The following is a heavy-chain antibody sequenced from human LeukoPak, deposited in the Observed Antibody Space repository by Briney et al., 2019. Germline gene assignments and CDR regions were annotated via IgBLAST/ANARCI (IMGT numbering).Heavy chain of an antibody. CDR3: ARGRGYSYGFPLGY. D-gene: IGHD5-18*01. Sequence: PGGSLRLSCAASGFTFDDYGMSWVRQAPGKGLEWVSGINWNGGSTGYADSVKGRFTISRDSAKNSLYLQMNSLRAEDTALYYCARGRGYSYGFPLGYWGQGTLVTVSS. J-gene: IGHJ4*02. V-gene: IGHV3-20*04. CDR2: INWNGGST. CDR1: GFTFDDYG.